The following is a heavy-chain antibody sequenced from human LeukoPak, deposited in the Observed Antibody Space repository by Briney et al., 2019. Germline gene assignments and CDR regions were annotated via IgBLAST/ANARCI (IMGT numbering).Heavy chain of an antibody. V-gene: IGHV3-30*02. CDR1: GFTFSSYG. D-gene: IGHD3-10*01. Sequence: GGSLRLSCAASGFTFSSYGMHWVRQAPGKGLEWVAFIRYDGSNKYYADSVKGRFTISRDNSKNTLYLQMNSLRAEDTAVYYCAKDQGYYGSGSYSGIDYWGQGTLVTVSS. CDR3: AKDQGYYGSGSYSGIDY. J-gene: IGHJ4*02. CDR2: IRYDGSNK.